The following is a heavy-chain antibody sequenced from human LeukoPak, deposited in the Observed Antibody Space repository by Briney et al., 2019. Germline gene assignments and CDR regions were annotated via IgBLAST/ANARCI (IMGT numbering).Heavy chain of an antibody. CDR3: AKNDYGDYAARIDY. CDR1: GFTFCSYG. Sequence: GGSLRLSCAASGFTFCSYGMHWVRQAPGKGQEWVAVISYDGSNKYYADSVKGRFTISRDNSKNTLYLQMNSLRAEDTAVYYCAKNDYGDYAARIDYWGQGTLVTVSS. CDR2: ISYDGSNK. J-gene: IGHJ4*02. V-gene: IGHV3-30*18. D-gene: IGHD4-17*01.